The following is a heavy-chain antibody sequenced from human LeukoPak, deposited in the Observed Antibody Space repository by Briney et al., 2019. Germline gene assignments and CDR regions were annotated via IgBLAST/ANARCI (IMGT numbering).Heavy chain of an antibody. Sequence: PGGSLRLSCAASGFIFSDTYINWVRQIPGTGLEWVGLIKNKADRGEIEYAAPVKDRLTISRDDSKNTVYLQMSSLKTEDTAVYYCTTESSGSLPYWGQGTLVTVSS. V-gene: IGHV3-15*07. D-gene: IGHD1-26*01. CDR3: TTESSGSLPY. CDR1: GFIFSDTY. J-gene: IGHJ4*02. CDR2: IKNKADRGEI.